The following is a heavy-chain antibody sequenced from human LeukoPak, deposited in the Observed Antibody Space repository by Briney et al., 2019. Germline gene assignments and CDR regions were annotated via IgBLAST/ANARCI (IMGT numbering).Heavy chain of an antibody. D-gene: IGHD2-2*02. J-gene: IGHJ1*01. CDR1: GYTFTGHY. V-gene: IGHV1-2*02. Sequence: ASVKVSCKASGYTFTGHYMHWVRQAPGQGLEWMGWINPNSGGTNYAQKFQGRVTMTRDTSISTVYMELTSLRSDDTAVYYCARAGSFQLLYGYFQYWGQGTLVSVSS. CDR3: ARAGSFQLLYGYFQY. CDR2: INPNSGGT.